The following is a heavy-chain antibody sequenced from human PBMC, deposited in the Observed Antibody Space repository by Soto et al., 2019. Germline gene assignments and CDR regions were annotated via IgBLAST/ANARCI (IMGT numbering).Heavy chain of an antibody. Sequence: QVQLVQSGAEVKKPGSSVKVSCKASGGTFSSYAISWVRQAPGQGLEWMGGIIPIFGTASYAQKFQGRVTITADESTSTAYMELSSMRSEDTAVYYCADGVAVDGMYYFDYWGQGTLVTVSS. CDR2: IIPIFGTA. D-gene: IGHD6-19*01. J-gene: IGHJ4*02. CDR3: ADGVAVDGMYYFDY. CDR1: GGTFSSYA. V-gene: IGHV1-69*01.